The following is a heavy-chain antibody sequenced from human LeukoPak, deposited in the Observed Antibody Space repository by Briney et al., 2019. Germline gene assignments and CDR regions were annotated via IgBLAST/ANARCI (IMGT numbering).Heavy chain of an antibody. Sequence: GGSLRLSCAASGFTLSSYWMHWVRQAPGKGLVWVSRINSDGSSTSYADSVKGRFTISRDNAKNTLYLQMNSLRAEDTAVYYCARESRRGYSYGYLDPWGQGTLVTVSS. V-gene: IGHV3-74*01. J-gene: IGHJ5*02. CDR2: INSDGSST. CDR1: GFTLSSYW. D-gene: IGHD5-18*01. CDR3: ARESRRGYSYGYLDP.